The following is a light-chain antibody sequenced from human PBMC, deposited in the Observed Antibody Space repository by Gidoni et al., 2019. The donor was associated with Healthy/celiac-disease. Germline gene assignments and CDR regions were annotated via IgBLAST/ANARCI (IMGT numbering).Light chain of an antibody. CDR3: AAWDDSLSVV. CDR2: RNN. CDR1: RSNIGSNY. Sequence: QSVLTQPPSASGTPGQRVTISCSGSRSNIGSNYVYWYQQLPGTAPKLRIYRNNQRPSGVPDRFSGSKSGTSASLAISGLRSEDEADYYCAAWDDSLSVVFGGGTKLTVL. J-gene: IGLJ3*02. V-gene: IGLV1-47*01.